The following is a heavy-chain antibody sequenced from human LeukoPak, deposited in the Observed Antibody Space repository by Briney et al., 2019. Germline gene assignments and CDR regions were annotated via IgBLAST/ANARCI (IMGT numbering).Heavy chain of an antibody. Sequence: PGGSLRLSCAASGFTFSSYGMHWVRQAPGKGLEWVAVIWYDGSNKYYADSVKGRFTISRDNSKNTLYLQMNSLRAEDTAVYYCARDLNDFWGGAFDYWGQGTLVTVSS. V-gene: IGHV3-33*01. J-gene: IGHJ4*02. CDR1: GFTFSSYG. D-gene: IGHD3-3*01. CDR3: ARDLNDFWGGAFDY. CDR2: IWYDGSNK.